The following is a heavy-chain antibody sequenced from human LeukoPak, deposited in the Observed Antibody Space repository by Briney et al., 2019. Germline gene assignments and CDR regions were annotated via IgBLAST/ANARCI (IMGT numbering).Heavy chain of an antibody. J-gene: IGHJ4*02. V-gene: IGHV3-48*04. CDR2: ISGSGSTI. Sequence: QPGGSLRLSCAASGFTFSSYWMSWVRQAPGKGLEWVSYISGSGSTIYYADSVKGRFTISRDNAKDSLYLQMNSLRAEDTAVYYCARVRSGYSHENYFDYWGQGTLVTVSS. CDR3: ARVRSGYSHENYFDY. D-gene: IGHD5-18*01. CDR1: GFTFSSYW.